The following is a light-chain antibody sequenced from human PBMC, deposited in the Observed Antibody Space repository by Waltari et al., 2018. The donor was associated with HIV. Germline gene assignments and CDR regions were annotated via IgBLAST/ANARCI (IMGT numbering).Light chain of an antibody. V-gene: IGLV2-23*02. CDR1: SSAVGSYSL. J-gene: IGLJ3*02. CDR3: CSYAGSSTWV. Sequence: SALTQPASVSASPGQSITIPCAGTSSAVGSYSLVPWYQQHPDKAPKLIIYEVTNRPSGLSHRFSGSKSGNTASLTISGLQAEDEADYYCCSYAGSSTWVFGGGTKLTVL. CDR2: EVT.